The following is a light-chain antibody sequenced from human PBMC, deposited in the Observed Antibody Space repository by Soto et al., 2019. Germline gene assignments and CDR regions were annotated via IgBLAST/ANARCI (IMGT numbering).Light chain of an antibody. Sequence: EIVLTQSTATLSLSPGERATLSCRASQSVSSYLAWYQQKPGQVPRLVMYDASNRATGIPGRFSGSGSGTDFTLTISSLEPEDFGVYYCQQRSSWPRTFVQGTKVEIK. CDR2: DAS. J-gene: IGKJ1*01. CDR1: QSVSSY. V-gene: IGKV3-11*01. CDR3: QQRSSWPRT.